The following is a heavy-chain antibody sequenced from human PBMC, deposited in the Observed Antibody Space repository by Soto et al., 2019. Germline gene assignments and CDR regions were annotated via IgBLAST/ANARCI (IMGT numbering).Heavy chain of an antibody. CDR3: ARDTNADTAMGKAAFDI. Sequence: SETLSLTCTVSGGSISSGGYYWSWIRQHPGKGLEWIGYIYYSGSTYYNPSLKSRVTISVDTSKNQFSLKLSSVTAADTAVYYCARDTNADTAMGKAAFDIWGQGTMVTVSS. CDR1: GGSISSGGYY. J-gene: IGHJ3*02. V-gene: IGHV4-31*03. CDR2: IYYSGST. D-gene: IGHD5-18*01.